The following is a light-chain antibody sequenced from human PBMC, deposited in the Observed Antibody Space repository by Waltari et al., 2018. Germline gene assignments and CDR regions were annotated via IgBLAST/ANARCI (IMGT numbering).Light chain of an antibody. V-gene: IGKV3-20*01. J-gene: IGKJ1*01. CDR1: QTVSSSF. CDR2: DAS. Sequence: EIVLTQSPGTLSLAPGERATLSCRASQTVSSSFLAWYQQKPGQAPRLLIYDASSRATGIPDRFSAIGSGTDFTLTISRLEPEDLGVYYCQQYGSSPWTFGQGTKVEI. CDR3: QQYGSSPWT.